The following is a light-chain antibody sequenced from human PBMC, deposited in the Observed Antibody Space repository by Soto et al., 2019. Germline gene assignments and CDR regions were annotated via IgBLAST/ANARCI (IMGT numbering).Light chain of an antibody. V-gene: IGLV2-11*01. Sequence: QSALTQPRSVSGSPGQSVTISCTGTSSDVGGYNFVSWYQHHPGKAPKVLIYDVSKRPSGVPDRFSGSKSGNTASPTISGLQAEDEADYHCCSYAGTYTYVVFGGGTKVTVL. CDR3: CSYAGTYTYVV. J-gene: IGLJ2*01. CDR1: SSDVGGYNF. CDR2: DVS.